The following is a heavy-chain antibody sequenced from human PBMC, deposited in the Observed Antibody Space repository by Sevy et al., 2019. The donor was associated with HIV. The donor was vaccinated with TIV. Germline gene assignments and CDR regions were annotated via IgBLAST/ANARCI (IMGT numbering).Heavy chain of an antibody. CDR2: IIGSGGRT. Sequence: GGSLRLSCAASGFTFSSYAMSWVRQAPGKGLEWVSCIIGSGGRTYYAESVKGRFTISRDNAKNTLYLQMNNLRAEDTAVYYCAKEGGGYNYDSSGLFDYWGQGTLVTVSS. J-gene: IGHJ4*02. V-gene: IGHV3-23*01. CDR1: GFTFSSYA. CDR3: AKEGGGYNYDSSGLFDY. D-gene: IGHD3-22*01.